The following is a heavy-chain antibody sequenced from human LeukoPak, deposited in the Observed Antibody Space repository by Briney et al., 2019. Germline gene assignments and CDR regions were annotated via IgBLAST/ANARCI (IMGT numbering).Heavy chain of an antibody. J-gene: IGHJ5*02. D-gene: IGHD2-2*02. CDR1: GGSISSGGYY. CDR3: ARGGTSRYCSSTSCYTGRNWFDP. V-gene: IGHV4-30-2*01. CDR2: INHSGST. Sequence: SQTLSLTCTVSGGSISSGGYYWSWIRQPPGKGLEWIGEINHSGSTNYNPSLKSRVTISVDMSKNQFSLKLSSVTAADTAVYYCARGGTSRYCSSTSCYTGRNWFDPWGQGTLVTVSS.